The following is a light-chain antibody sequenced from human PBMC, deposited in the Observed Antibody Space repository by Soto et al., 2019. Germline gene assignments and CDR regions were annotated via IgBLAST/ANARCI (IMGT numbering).Light chain of an antibody. CDR3: CSYAGNFKLL. CDR1: SSDVGGYNY. J-gene: IGLJ2*01. CDR2: DVS. Sequence: QSALTQPRSVSGSPGQSVTISCTGTSSDVGGYNYVSWYQQHPDKAPKLMIYDVSKRPSGVPDRFSGSKSGNTASLTISGLQAEDEADYYCCSYAGNFKLLFGGGTKVTVL. V-gene: IGLV2-11*01.